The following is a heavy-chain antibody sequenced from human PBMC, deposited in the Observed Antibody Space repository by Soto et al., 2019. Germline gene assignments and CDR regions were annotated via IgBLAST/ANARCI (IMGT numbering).Heavy chain of an antibody. CDR2: VTGRASST. CDR3: AKHLPSKKKQRLWADAFHI. CDR1: GFTFPNYA. Sequence: EVRLLESGGGLVQPGGSLRLSCFASGFTFPNYAMSWVRQAPGKGLEWVSVVTGRASSTYYADSVEGRFTISRDNSRNTLFLQMNSLGAEDTAVYYCAKHLPSKKKQRLWADAFHIWCQGTRLTVSS. J-gene: IGHJ3*02. V-gene: IGHV3-23*01. D-gene: IGHD6-25*01.